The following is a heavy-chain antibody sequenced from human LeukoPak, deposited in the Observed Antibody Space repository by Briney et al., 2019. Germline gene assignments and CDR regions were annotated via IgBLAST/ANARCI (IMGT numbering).Heavy chain of an antibody. J-gene: IGHJ4*02. CDR2: IYYSGST. Sequence: SETLSLTCTVSGGSISSSSYYWGWIRQPPGKGLEWIGSIYYSGSTYYNPSLKSRVTISVGTSKNQFSLKLSSVTAADTAVYYCARGFHYSSLDYWGQGTLVTVSS. D-gene: IGHD6-19*01. CDR3: ARGFHYSSLDY. CDR1: GGSISSSSYY. V-gene: IGHV4-39*01.